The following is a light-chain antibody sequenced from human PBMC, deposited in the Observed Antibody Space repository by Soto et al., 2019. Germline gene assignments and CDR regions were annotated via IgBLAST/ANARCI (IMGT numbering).Light chain of an antibody. V-gene: IGKV3-15*01. Sequence: EIVMTQSPATLSVSPGERATLSCRASQSVSSNLAWYQQKPVQAPRLLIYGAPTRATGIPARFSGSGSGTDFTLTISSLQSEDFAVYYCQQYNDWPSRYTFGQGTKLEIK. CDR2: GAP. CDR3: QQYNDWPSRYT. J-gene: IGKJ2*01. CDR1: QSVSSN.